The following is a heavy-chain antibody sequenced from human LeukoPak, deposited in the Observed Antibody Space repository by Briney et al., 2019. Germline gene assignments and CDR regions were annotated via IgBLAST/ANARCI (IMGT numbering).Heavy chain of an antibody. CDR3: AREHHDVLSRVGFDY. Sequence: GGSLRLSCAASGFTFSIYWMQWVRQAPGKGPMWVSRVNTDGSNKLYADSVKGRFTISRDNAKSTLYLEMNSLRVEDTAVYYCAREHHDVLSRVGFDYWGQGILVTVAS. CDR1: GFTFSIYW. J-gene: IGHJ4*02. CDR2: VNTDGSNK. V-gene: IGHV3-74*01. D-gene: IGHD3-16*01.